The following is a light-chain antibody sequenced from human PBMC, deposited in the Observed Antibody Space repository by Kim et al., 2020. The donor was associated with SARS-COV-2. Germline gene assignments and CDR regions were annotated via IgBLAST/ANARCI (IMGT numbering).Light chain of an antibody. CDR3: QHYVT. V-gene: IGKV1-5*01. Sequence: GDRVTITCRASQGISRRFAWHQQKPGKAPKILIYDASSLGSGVPSRFSGSGSVTEFTLTISGLQPDDFATYYCQHYVTFGQGTKVDNK. J-gene: IGKJ1*01. CDR2: DAS. CDR1: QGISRR.